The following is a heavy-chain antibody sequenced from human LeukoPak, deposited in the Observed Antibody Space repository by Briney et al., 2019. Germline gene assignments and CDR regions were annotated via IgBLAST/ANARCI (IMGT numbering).Heavy chain of an antibody. Sequence: PSETLSLTCTVSGGSISSVSNSWNWIRQPAGKGLEWIGLIYTSGDTNYNPSLKSRVTISLDKSKNQFSLNLTSVTAADTAVYYCARLTKVDSSGSYHPWGFWFDPWGQGTLVTVSP. CDR1: GGSISSVSNS. CDR3: ARLTKVDSSGSYHPWGFWFDP. CDR2: IYTSGDT. V-gene: IGHV4-61*02. J-gene: IGHJ5*02. D-gene: IGHD3-10*01.